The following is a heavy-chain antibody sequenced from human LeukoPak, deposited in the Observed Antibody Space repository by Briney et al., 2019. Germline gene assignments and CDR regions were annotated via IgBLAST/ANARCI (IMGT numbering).Heavy chain of an antibody. D-gene: IGHD4-17*01. J-gene: IGHJ4*02. CDR3: ARVLPPDYGDHSIDY. V-gene: IGHV4-4*02. CDR1: GGSISSSNW. Sequence: PSGTLSLTCAVSGGSISSSNWWSWVRQPPGKGLEWIGEINHSGSTNYNPSLKSRVTISVDTSKNQFSLKLSSVTAADTAVYYCARVLPPDYGDHSIDYWGQGTLVTVSS. CDR2: INHSGST.